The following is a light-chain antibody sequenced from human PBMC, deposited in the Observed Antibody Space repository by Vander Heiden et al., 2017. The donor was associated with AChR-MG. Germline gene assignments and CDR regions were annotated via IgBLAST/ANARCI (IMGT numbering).Light chain of an antibody. CDR1: SANIGAGYD. CDR2: VNS. V-gene: IGLV1-40*01. Sequence: HSLLTQAPPSAGSRGPMVTITSTESSANIGAGYDVHWYQQLPGTAPKHLLYVNSNRPSGVPERFSGSKSGTSASLAITGLQAEDEADDYCQSYDSNLSSSEVVFGGGTKLTVL. J-gene: IGLJ2*01. CDR3: QSYDSNLSSSEVV.